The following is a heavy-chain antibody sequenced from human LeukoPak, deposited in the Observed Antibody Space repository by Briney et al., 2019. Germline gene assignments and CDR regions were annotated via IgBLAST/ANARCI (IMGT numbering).Heavy chain of an antibody. Sequence: ASVTVSFTSSGYSFTVSYIHWVRQARGQGPEWLGGLEPEDGETICAQKFQRSVTMTDDTSTDTAYMELSSLRSEDTAVYYCATSPIVVVVSYAFDIWGQGTMVTVSS. D-gene: IGHD2-15*01. V-gene: IGHV1-24*01. CDR3: ATSPIVVVVSYAFDI. J-gene: IGHJ3*02. CDR1: GYSFTVSY. CDR2: LEPEDGET.